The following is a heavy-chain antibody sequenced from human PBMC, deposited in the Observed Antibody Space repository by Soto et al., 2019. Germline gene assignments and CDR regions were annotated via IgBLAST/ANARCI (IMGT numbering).Heavy chain of an antibody. Sequence: GGSLRLSCAASGFTFSSYGMHWVRQAPGKGLEWVAVISYDGSNKYYADPVKGRFTISRDNSKNTLYLQMNSLRAEDTAVYYCARDGDFWSGYSSGYFDYWGQGTLVTVSS. CDR3: ARDGDFWSGYSSGYFDY. J-gene: IGHJ4*02. CDR1: GFTFSSYG. V-gene: IGHV3-30*03. D-gene: IGHD3-3*01. CDR2: ISYDGSNK.